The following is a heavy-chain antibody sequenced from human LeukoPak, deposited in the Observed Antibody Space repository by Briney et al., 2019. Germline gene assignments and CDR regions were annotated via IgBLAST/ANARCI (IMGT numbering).Heavy chain of an antibody. CDR3: AKDYFGGELLVLFDY. V-gene: IGHV3-23*01. Sequence: GGSLRLSCAASGFTFSSYWMSWVRQAPGKGLEWVSAISGSGGSTYYADSVKGRFTISRDNSKNTLYLQMNSLRAEDTAVYYCAKDYFGGELLVLFDYWGQGTLVTVSS. D-gene: IGHD1-26*01. CDR1: GFTFSSYW. J-gene: IGHJ4*02. CDR2: ISGSGGST.